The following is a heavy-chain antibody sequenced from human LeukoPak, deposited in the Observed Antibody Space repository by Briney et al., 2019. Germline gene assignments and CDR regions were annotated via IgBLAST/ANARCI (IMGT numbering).Heavy chain of an antibody. Sequence: PSETLSLTCGVSGYSISRCYYWAWIRPPPGKGLEWIGTIYHTGSTYYNPSLESRVTISVDTSKNEFSLNLNSVTAADTAVYYCARAGWIITSGIDYWGQGALVTVSS. CDR2: IYHTGST. CDR3: ARAGWIITSGIDY. CDR1: GYSISRCYY. D-gene: IGHD3-10*01. V-gene: IGHV4-38-2*01. J-gene: IGHJ4*02.